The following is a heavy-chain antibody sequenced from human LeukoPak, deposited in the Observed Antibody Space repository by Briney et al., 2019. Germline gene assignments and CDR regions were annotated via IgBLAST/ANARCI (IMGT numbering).Heavy chain of an antibody. CDR3: AREWYYDILTGYYNDAFDI. Sequence: GGSLRLSCAASGFTVSSNYMSWVRQAPGKGLEWVSVIYSGGSTYYADSVKGRFTISRDSSKNTLYLQMNSLRAEDTAVYYCAREWYYDILTGYYNDAFDIWGQGTMVTVSS. V-gene: IGHV3-53*01. CDR2: IYSGGST. D-gene: IGHD3-9*01. CDR1: GFTVSSNY. J-gene: IGHJ3*02.